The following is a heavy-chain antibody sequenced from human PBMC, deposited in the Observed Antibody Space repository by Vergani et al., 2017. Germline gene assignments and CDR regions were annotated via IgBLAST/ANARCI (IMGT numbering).Heavy chain of an antibody. D-gene: IGHD6-19*01. J-gene: IGHJ5*02. CDR3: AGHSTVEWLVTWGWIDP. CDR2: IYYSGST. Sequence: QLQLQESGPGLVKPSATLSLTCSVSGASIKSSNYYWGWIRQPPGKGLEWIASIYYSGSTYYNPSLKSRVTISVDTSKNQFSLKLSSVTAADTAVYFCAGHSTVEWLVTWGWIDPWGQGILVTVSS. CDR1: GASIKSSNYY. V-gene: IGHV4-39*01.